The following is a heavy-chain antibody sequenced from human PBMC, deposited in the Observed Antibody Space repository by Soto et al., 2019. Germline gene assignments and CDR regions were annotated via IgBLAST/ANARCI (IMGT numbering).Heavy chain of an antibody. Sequence: VASVKVSCKASGGTFSSYAISWVRQAPGQGLEWMGGIIPIFGTANYAQKFQGRVTITADESTSTAYMELSSLRSEDTAVYYCARDRSDIVVVPAADNFYYYYGMDVWGQGTTVTVSS. CDR2: IIPIFGTA. CDR3: ARDRSDIVVVPAADNFYYYYGMDV. J-gene: IGHJ6*02. V-gene: IGHV1-69*13. CDR1: GGTFSSYA. D-gene: IGHD2-2*01.